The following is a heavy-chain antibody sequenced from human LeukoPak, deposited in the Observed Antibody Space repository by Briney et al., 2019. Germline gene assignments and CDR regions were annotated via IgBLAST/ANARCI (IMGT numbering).Heavy chain of an antibody. CDR1: GITFSSFG. D-gene: IGHD4-11*01. V-gene: IGHV3-33*01. J-gene: IGHJ5*02. CDR3: ARDGTVTAGPFDP. CDR2: IWYDGSNK. Sequence: GGSLRLSCAASGITFSSFGMHWVRQAPGKGLEWVAFIWYDGSNKYYADSVKGRFTISRDNSKSTLYLQMNSLRVEEPAVYYCARDGTVTAGPFDPWGQGTLVTVSS.